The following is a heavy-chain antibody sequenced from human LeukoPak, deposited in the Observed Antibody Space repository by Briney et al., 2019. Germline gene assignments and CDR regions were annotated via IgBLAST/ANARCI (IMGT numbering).Heavy chain of an antibody. CDR2: ISYGGSNK. J-gene: IGHJ4*02. V-gene: IGHV3-30*18. CDR1: GFTFSSYD. Sequence: PGRSLRLSCAASGFTFSSYDMHWVRQAPGKGLEWVAVISYGGSNKYYADSVKGRFTISRDNSKNTLYLQMNSLRAEDTAVYYCAKGSDDSSGYPNVFDYWGQGTLVTVSS. CDR3: AKGSDDSSGYPNVFDY. D-gene: IGHD3-22*01.